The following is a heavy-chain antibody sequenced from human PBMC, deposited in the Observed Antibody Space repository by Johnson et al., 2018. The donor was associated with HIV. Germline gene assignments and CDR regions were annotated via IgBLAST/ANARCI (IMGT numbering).Heavy chain of an antibody. Sequence: QVQLVESGVGVVQPGGSLRLSCAASGFTFRNYGMHWVRQAPGKGLEWVTFISNDGGSKYYADSVRGRFTISRDISKNTLYLQMNSLRSDDTAVYYCAKPVMTAIAPLDVFDIWGQGTMVTVSS. J-gene: IGHJ3*02. CDR3: AKPVMTAIAPLDVFDI. D-gene: IGHD2-21*02. CDR1: GFTFRNYG. CDR2: ISNDGGSK. V-gene: IGHV3-30*02.